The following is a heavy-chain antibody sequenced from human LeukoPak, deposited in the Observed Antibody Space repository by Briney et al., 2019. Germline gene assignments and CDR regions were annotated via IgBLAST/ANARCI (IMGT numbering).Heavy chain of an antibody. CDR1: GGSITSSSYY. J-gene: IGHJ3*02. CDR2: VYYSGNT. D-gene: IGHD4-17*01. V-gene: IGHV4-39*07. Sequence: PSETLSLTCTVSGGSITSSSYYWGWIRQPPGKGLEWIGSVYYSGNTYYNSSLKSRVTISVDTSMNQFSLKLSSVTAADTAIYYCTREYGFMTTVFHAFDIWGQGTMVTVSS. CDR3: TREYGFMTTVFHAFDI.